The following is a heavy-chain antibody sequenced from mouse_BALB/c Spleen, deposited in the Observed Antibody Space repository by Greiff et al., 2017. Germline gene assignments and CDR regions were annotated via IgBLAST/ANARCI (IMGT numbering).Heavy chain of an antibody. D-gene: IGHD2-4*01. CDR1: GFTFSSYA. CDR3: ARAEITTRGGYFDY. Sequence: EVKLVESGGGLVKPGGSLKLSCAASGFTFSSYAMSWVRQSPEKRLEWVAEISSGGSYTYYPDTVTGRFTISRDNAKNTLFLQMTSLRSEDTAMYYCARAEITTRGGYFDYWGQGTTLTVSS. V-gene: IGHV5-9-4*01. J-gene: IGHJ2*01. CDR2: ISSGGSYT.